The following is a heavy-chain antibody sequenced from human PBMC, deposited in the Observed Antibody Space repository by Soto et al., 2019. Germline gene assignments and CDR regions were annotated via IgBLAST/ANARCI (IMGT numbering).Heavy chain of an antibody. D-gene: IGHD3-16*01. Sequence: QAQVVQSGAEVKEPGASVKVSCKASGYNFRTYGFNWVRQAPGQGLEWMGRISGYNGDTKYAEKFQDRVIMTRDAFTNTVYMDLRSLRSDDTAIYYCARVYVYGADTTPPSNSGMDVWGQGNTVTVSS. J-gene: IGHJ6*02. CDR2: ISGYNGDT. CDR3: ARVYVYGADTTPPSNSGMDV. CDR1: GYNFRTYG. V-gene: IGHV1-18*01.